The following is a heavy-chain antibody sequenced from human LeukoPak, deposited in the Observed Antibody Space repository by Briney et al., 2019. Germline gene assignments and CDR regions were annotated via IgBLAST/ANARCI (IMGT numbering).Heavy chain of an antibody. CDR3: ATHPPKLCTGGSCSDY. D-gene: IGHD2-15*01. J-gene: IGHJ4*02. CDR2: IYHSGST. CDR1: GGSISSSNW. V-gene: IGHV4-4*02. Sequence: SGTLSLTCAVSGGSISSSNWWSWVRQPPGKGLEWIGEIYHSGSTNYNPSLKSRVTISVDKSKNQFSLKLSSVTAADTAVYYCATHPPKLCTGGSCSDYWGQGTLVTVSS.